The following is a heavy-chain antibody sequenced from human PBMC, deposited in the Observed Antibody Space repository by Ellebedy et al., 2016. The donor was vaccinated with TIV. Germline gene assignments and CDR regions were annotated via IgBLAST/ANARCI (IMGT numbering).Heavy chain of an antibody. CDR3: AKEFAWDFDN. CDR2: INSDGSSR. CDR1: GFTFSSYW. V-gene: IGHV3-74*01. J-gene: IGHJ4*02. D-gene: IGHD7-27*01. Sequence: GGSLRLSCAASGFTFSSYWMHWVRQAPGKGLVWVSRINSDGSSRSYADSVKGRFTISRDNAKNTLYLQMNSLRAEDTAGYHCAKEFAWDFDNWGRGTLVTVSS.